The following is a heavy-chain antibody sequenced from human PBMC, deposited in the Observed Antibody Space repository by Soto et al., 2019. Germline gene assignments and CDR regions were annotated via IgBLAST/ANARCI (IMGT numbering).Heavy chain of an antibody. CDR2: ISGYNGNA. Sequence: VQSAGEVRKTGASVKVSCETSGYTFNLYGMTWLRQAPGQGLEWMGWISGYNGNATYAQKFKGRVVLTIDTSTTTAHMELGSLTSDDTAVYYCARILQTSRALGHWGQGTLVTVSS. CDR3: ARILQTSRALGH. J-gene: IGHJ4*02. V-gene: IGHV1-18*04. D-gene: IGHD3-9*01. CDR1: GYTFNLYG.